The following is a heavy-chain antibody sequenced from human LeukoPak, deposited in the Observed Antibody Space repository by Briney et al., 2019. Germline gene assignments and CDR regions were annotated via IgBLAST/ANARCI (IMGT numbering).Heavy chain of an antibody. CDR2: ISYDGSNK. J-gene: IGHJ5*02. V-gene: IGHV3-30*18. Sequence: GGSLRLSCAASGFTFSSYGMHWVRQAPGKGLEWVAVISYDGSNKYYADSVKGRFTIPRDNPKNTLYLQMNSLRAEDTAVYYCAKAWGRPLTTVTNNWFDPWGQGTLVTVSS. CDR1: GFTFSSYG. D-gene: IGHD4-17*01. CDR3: AKAWGRPLTTVTNNWFDP.